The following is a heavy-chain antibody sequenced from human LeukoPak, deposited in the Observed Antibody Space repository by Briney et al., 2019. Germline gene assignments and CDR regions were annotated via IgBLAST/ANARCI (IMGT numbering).Heavy chain of an antibody. CDR2: IYSGGST. J-gene: IGHJ3*02. CDR3: ARIRLDYSETRIDSFDI. D-gene: IGHD3-22*01. Sequence: GGSRRLSCEASGYTFSNAWMSCVRQAPGKGLEWVSSIYSGGSTYYAGSVKGRYTISRHNPNPLCLQMNSLKTEDTAVYYCARIRLDYSETRIDSFDIWGQGTMVTVSS. CDR1: GYTFSNAW. V-gene: IGHV3-53*04.